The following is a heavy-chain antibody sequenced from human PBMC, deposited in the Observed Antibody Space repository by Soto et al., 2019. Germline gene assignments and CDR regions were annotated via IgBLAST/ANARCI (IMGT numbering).Heavy chain of an antibody. CDR2: MSSDGSSK. Sequence: GALRLSCAASGFTFNNYGMHWVRQAPGKGLEWVAVMSSDGSSKYYIDSVKGRFTISRDNSKNTLYLQMNSVGAEDTAVYYCASRNHYDSSGYYYWYYFDFWGQGTLVTVSS. CDR1: GFTFNNYG. CDR3: ASRNHYDSSGYYYWYYFDF. D-gene: IGHD3-22*01. J-gene: IGHJ4*02. V-gene: IGHV3-30*03.